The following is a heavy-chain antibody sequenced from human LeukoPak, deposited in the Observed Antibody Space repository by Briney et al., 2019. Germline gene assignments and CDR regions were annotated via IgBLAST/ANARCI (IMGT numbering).Heavy chain of an antibody. D-gene: IGHD6-19*01. CDR3: ARGRSSGWYVGYFDY. V-gene: IGHV3-7*01. J-gene: IGHJ4*02. CDR2: IKQDGSEK. CDR1: GFTFTNYW. Sequence: PGGSLRLSCAATGFTFTNYWMGWVRQAPGKGLEWVANIKQDGSEKYYVDSVKGRFTISRDNAKNSLYLQMNSLRAEDTAVYYCARGRSSGWYVGYFDYWGQGTLVTVSS.